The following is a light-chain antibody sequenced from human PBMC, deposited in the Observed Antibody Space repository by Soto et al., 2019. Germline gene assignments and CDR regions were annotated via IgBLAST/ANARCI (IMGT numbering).Light chain of an antibody. J-gene: IGKJ2*02. CDR1: QSVSSSY. CDR2: GAS. V-gene: IGKV3-20*01. CDR3: QQHGSYPRT. Sequence: EIVLTQSPGTLSLSAGERATLSCRASQSVSSSYLAWYQQKPGQAPRLLIYGASSRATGIPDRFSGSGSGTDFTLTISRLEPEDFAVYYCQQHGSYPRTFGQGTKLEIK.